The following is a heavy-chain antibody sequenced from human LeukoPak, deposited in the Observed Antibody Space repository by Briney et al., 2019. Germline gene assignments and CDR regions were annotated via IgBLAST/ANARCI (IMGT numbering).Heavy chain of an antibody. CDR3: ARDSTDNYYDILTGWNWFDP. CDR1: GGSFSGYY. Sequence: PSETLSLTCAVYGGSFSGYYWSWIRQPPGKGLEWIGEINHSGSTNYNPSLKSRVTISVDTSKNQFSLKLSSVTAADTAVYYCARDSTDNYYDILTGWNWFDPWGQGTLVTVSS. D-gene: IGHD3-9*01. V-gene: IGHV4-34*01. CDR2: INHSGST. J-gene: IGHJ5*02.